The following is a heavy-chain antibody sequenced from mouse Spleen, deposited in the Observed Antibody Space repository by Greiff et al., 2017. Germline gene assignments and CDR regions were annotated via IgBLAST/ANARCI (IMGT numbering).Heavy chain of an antibody. CDR2: ISYDGSN. CDR3: ARDSWFAY. V-gene: IGHV3-6*01. CDR1: GYSITSGYY. Sequence: DVKLVESGPGLVKPSQSLSLTCSVTGYSITSGYYWNWIRQFPGNKLEWMGYISYDGSNNYNPSLKNRISITRDTSKNQFFLKLNSVTTEDTATYYCARDSWFAYWGQGTLVTVSA. J-gene: IGHJ3*01.